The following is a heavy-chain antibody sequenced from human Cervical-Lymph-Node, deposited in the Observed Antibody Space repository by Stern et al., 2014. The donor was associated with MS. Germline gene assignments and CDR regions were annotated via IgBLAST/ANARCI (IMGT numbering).Heavy chain of an antibody. V-gene: IGHV4-61*02. CDR3: ARGRNGFGYDS. D-gene: IGHD2-15*01. Sequence: QLQLQESGPGLVKPSQTLSLTCTVSGGPISSGTYYWSWIRQPAGKGLEWIGRIYTSGRTDYTASLKSGVTISVDLSKNRLSRRLPQVTAADTAVYYCARGRNGFGYDSWGQGTLATVSP. CDR1: GGPISSGTYY. CDR2: IYTSGRT. J-gene: IGHJ4*02.